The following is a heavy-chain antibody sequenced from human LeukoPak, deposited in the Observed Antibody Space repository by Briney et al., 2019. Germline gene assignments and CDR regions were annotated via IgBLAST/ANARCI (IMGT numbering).Heavy chain of an antibody. CDR3: ARGGWLQSAAFDY. CDR1: GSSIRSSY. V-gene: IGHV4-59*01. J-gene: IGHJ4*02. Sequence: SETLSLTCTVSGSSIRSSYWSWIRQPPGKGLEWIGYIYYSGSTNYNPSLKSRVTISVDTSKNQFSLKLSSVTAADTAVYYCARGGWLQSAAFDYWGQGTLVTVSS. D-gene: IGHD5-24*01. CDR2: IYYSGST.